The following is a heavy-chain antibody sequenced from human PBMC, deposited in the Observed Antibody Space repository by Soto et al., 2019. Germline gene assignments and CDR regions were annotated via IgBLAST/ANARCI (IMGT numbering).Heavy chain of an antibody. CDR2: ISYDGSNK. D-gene: IGHD1-7*01. CDR3: ARPDWNYFDYYYYYGMDV. Sequence: GGSLRLSCAASGFTFSSYAMHWVRQAPGKGLEWVAVISYDGSNKYYADSVKGRFTISRDNSKNTLYLQMNSLRAEDTAVYYCARPDWNYFDYYYYYGMDVWGQGTTVTVSS. V-gene: IGHV3-30-3*01. CDR1: GFTFSSYA. J-gene: IGHJ6*02.